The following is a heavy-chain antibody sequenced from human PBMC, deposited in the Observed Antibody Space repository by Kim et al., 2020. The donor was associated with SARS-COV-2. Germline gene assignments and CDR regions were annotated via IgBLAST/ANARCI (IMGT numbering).Heavy chain of an antibody. CDR3: TTSSRTKAHY. V-gene: IGHV3-7*01. Sequence: GGSLRLSCAASGFTFNDYWMGWVRQVPGKWLEWVATIKEDGSEKYYVDSVKGRFAISRDNAKKSLSLQMNTLRAEDTAMYYCTTSSRTKAHYWGQGTLVT. D-gene: IGHD1-7*01. CDR1: GFTFNDYW. J-gene: IGHJ4*02. CDR2: IKEDGSEK.